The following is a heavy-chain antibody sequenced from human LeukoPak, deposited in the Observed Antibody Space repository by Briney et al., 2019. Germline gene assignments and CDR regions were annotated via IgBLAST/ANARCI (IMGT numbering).Heavy chain of an antibody. Sequence: PSETLSLTCTVSGGSISSYYWSWIRQPAGKGLEWIGRIYTSGSTNYNPSLKSRVTMSVDTSKNQFSLKLSSVTAADTAVYYCARYRNWSGYYKGLGAFDIWGQGTMVTVSS. V-gene: IGHV4-4*07. CDR3: ARYRNWSGYYKGLGAFDI. CDR2: IYTSGST. J-gene: IGHJ3*02. D-gene: IGHD3-3*01. CDR1: GGSISSYY.